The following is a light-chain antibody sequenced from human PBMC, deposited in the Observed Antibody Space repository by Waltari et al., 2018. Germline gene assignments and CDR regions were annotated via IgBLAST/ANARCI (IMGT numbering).Light chain of an antibody. CDR3: QQYRTYPWT. J-gene: IGKJ1*01. Sequence: DIQMTQSPSTLSASVGDRVTITCRASQSISGLLAWYRQEAGKAPKLLIYEASTLESGVPSRFSGSGSGTEFTLNISGVQPDDVATFYCQQYRTYPWTFGRGTKVEIK. CDR1: QSISGL. CDR2: EAS. V-gene: IGKV1-5*03.